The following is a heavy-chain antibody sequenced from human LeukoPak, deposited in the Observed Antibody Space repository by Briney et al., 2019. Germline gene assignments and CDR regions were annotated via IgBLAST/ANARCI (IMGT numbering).Heavy chain of an antibody. CDR1: GFTFNSFN. CDR3: AKDKYSSSWQYFDY. J-gene: IGHJ4*02. Sequence: GESLRLSCAASGFTFNSFNMNWVRQTPGRGLEWVSSISSSSSNTYYADSVKGRFTISRDNSKNTLYLQMNSLRAEDTAVYYCAKDKYSSSWQYFDYWGQGTLVTVSS. CDR2: ISSSSSNT. D-gene: IGHD6-13*01. V-gene: IGHV3-21*01.